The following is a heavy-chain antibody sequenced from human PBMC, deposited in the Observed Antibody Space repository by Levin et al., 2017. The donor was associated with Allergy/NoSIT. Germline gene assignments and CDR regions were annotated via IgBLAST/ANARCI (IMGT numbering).Heavy chain of an antibody. CDR3: ASTPGTAAILHYFYFMDV. CDR1: GGTFRTSA. J-gene: IGHJ6*03. CDR2: IIPGFGIG. D-gene: IGHD2-2*01. V-gene: IGHV1-69*19. Sequence: KISCKASGGTFRTSAFSWVRQAPGQGLEWVGGIIPGFGIGIYGQKFQARVTITADDSTSTASMELSSLTSEDTAVYYCASTPGTAAILHYFYFMDVWGKGTSVTVSS.